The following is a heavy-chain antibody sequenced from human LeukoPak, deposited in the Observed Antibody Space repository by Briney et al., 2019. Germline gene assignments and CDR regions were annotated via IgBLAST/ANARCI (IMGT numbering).Heavy chain of an antibody. CDR3: ARDGHGVPLDY. D-gene: IGHD4-17*01. V-gene: IGHV3-30-3*01. CDR1: GLSFSSYA. CDR2: IGHDGTEK. J-gene: IGHJ4*02. Sequence: GSSLRLSCVASGLSFSSYAMHCVRQAPGKGLEWVAVIGHDGTEKYYGDSVKGRFTISRDNSKNTLYLQMNSLRAEDTALYYCARDGHGVPLDYWGQGTLVTVSP.